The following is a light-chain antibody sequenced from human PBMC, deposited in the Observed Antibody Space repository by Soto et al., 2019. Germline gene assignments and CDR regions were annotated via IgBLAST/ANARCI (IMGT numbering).Light chain of an antibody. CDR1: SSDIGGYNY. V-gene: IGLV2-11*01. CDR2: DVS. Sequence: QSALTQPRSVSGSPGQSVAISCTGTSSDIGGYNYVSWFQQHPGKAPKLMLYDVSKWPSGVPDRFSGSKSGNTASLTISGLQAEDEADYYCCSYAGTYTYVFGTGTKVTVL. J-gene: IGLJ1*01. CDR3: CSYAGTYTYV.